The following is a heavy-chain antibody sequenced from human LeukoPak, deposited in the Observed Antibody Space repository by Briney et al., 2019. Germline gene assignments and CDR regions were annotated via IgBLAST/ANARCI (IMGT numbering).Heavy chain of an antibody. CDR1: GGSISSYY. CDR2: IYYSGST. D-gene: IGHD3-3*01. J-gene: IGHJ6*03. V-gene: IGHV4-59*08. CDR3: ARTYYDFWSPPNYYMDV. Sequence: SETLSLTCTVSGGSISSYYWSWIRQPPGKGLEWIGYIYYSGSTNYNPSLKSRVTISVDTSKNQCSLKLSSVTAADTAVYYCARTYYDFWSPPNYYMDVWGKGTTVTVSS.